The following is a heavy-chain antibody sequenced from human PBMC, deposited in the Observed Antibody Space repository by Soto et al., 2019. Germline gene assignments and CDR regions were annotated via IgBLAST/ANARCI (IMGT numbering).Heavy chain of an antibody. J-gene: IGHJ6*02. CDR1: GGSFSAYY. Sequence: SETLSLTCPLYGGSFSAYYWGWVRQPPGKGLEWIGEIIHSESTKYHRSLKSLVTISVDTSTNQTALKLSPVTAPDTAVYYCARQRPTDGRWECANYYGMDVWGQGTPVTVSS. CDR3: ARQRPTDGRWECANYYGMDV. CDR2: IIHSEST. V-gene: IGHV4-34*12. D-gene: IGHD1-26*01.